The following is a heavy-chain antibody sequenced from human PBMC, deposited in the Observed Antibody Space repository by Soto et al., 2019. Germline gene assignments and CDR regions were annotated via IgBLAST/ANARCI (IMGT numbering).Heavy chain of an antibody. Sequence: SSETLSLTCTVSGGSVSSGSYYWSWIRQPPGKGLEWIGYIYYSGSTNYNPSLKSRVTISVDTSKNQFSLKLSSVTAADTAVYYCASSGSSLVAGDYYYYGMDVWGQGTTVTVPS. D-gene: IGHD3-10*01. V-gene: IGHV4-61*01. CDR2: IYYSGST. J-gene: IGHJ6*02. CDR1: GGSVSSGSYY. CDR3: ASSGSSLVAGDYYYYGMDV.